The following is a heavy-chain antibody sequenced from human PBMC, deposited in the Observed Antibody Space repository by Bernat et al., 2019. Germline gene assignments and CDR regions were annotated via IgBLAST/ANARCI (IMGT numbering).Heavy chain of an antibody. Sequence: EVQMVESGGGLVQPGGSLRLSCVASGFTVNSNYMTWVRQTPGKGLEWVSIIYTGGTTYYADSVKGRFTISRDNSKNTLYLQMNSLRAEDTAVYYCARLITVGPWRFDSWGQGTLVTVSS. CDR3: ARLITVGPWRFDS. V-gene: IGHV3-53*01. CDR1: GFTVNSNY. J-gene: IGHJ4*02. D-gene: IGHD4-23*01. CDR2: IYTGGTT.